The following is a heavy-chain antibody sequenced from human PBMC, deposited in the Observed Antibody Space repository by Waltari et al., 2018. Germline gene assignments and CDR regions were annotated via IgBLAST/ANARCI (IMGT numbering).Heavy chain of an antibody. D-gene: IGHD6-19*01. CDR1: GLTFRVYS. CDR2: ISGSGGST. Sequence: EVQLLESGGGLVQPGGSLRRSCAASGLTFRVYSMSWVRQAPGKGLEWVSAISGSGGSTYYADSVKGRFTISRDNSKNTLYLQMNSLRAEDTAVYYCADSSGWYVPWGQGTLVTVSS. CDR3: ADSSGWYVP. V-gene: IGHV3-23*01. J-gene: IGHJ5*02.